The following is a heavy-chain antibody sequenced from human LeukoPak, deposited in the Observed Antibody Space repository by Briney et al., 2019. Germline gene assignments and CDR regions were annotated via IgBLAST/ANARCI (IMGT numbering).Heavy chain of an antibody. J-gene: IGHJ4*02. CDR3: ARDPLGRAADY. V-gene: IGHV3-21*01. D-gene: IGHD7-27*01. CDR1: GFTFSSYS. CDR2: ISSSNTYI. Sequence: GGSLRLSCAASGFTFSSYSMNWVRQAPGKGLEWVSSISSSNTYIYYAESVKGRFTISRDNAKNSLYLQMNSLRAEDAAVYYRARDPLGRAADYWGQGSLVTVSS.